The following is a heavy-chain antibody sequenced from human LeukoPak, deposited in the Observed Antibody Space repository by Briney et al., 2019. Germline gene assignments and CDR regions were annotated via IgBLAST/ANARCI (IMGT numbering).Heavy chain of an antibody. Sequence: PGGSLRLSCAASGFNFGSYSMTWVRQAPGKGLEWVSVIYSGGSTYYADSVKGRFTISRDNSKNTLYLQMNSLRAEDTAVYYCARGDDILTGYYNSLGAFDIWGQGTMVTVSS. CDR3: ARGDDILTGYYNSLGAFDI. J-gene: IGHJ3*02. D-gene: IGHD3-9*01. CDR2: IYSGGST. CDR1: GFNFGSYS. V-gene: IGHV3-66*01.